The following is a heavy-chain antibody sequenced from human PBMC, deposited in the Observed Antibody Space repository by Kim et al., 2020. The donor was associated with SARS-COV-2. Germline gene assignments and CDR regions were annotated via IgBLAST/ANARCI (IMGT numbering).Heavy chain of an antibody. CDR2: ISSSSSYI. CDR3: ARDPLPYDYSTY. CDR1: GFTFSSYS. D-gene: IGHD4-4*01. Sequence: LSLTCAASGFTFSSYSMNWVRQAPGKGLEWVSSISSSSSYIYYADSVKGRFTISRDNAKNSLYLQMNSLRAEDTAVYYCARDPLPYDYSTYWGQGTLVTVSS. J-gene: IGHJ4*02. V-gene: IGHV3-21*01.